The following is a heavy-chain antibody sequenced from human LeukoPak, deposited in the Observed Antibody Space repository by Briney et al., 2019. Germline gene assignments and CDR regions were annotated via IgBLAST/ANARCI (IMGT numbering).Heavy chain of an antibody. D-gene: IGHD6-13*01. J-gene: IGHJ4*02. CDR1: GGTFSSYA. Sequence: SVKVSCKASGGTFSSYAISWVRQAPGQGLEWMGGIIPIFGTANYAQKFQGRVTITADESTSTAYMELSSLRSEDTAVYYCARDGGSYSSSWYYFDYWGQGTLVTVSS. CDR2: IIPIFGTA. V-gene: IGHV1-69*13. CDR3: ARDGGSYSSSWYYFDY.